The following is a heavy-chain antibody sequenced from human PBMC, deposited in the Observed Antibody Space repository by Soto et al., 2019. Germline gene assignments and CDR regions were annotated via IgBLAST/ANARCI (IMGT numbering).Heavy chain of an antibody. CDR2: IYYSGST. CDR3: ARRRGGNSSGWYGGPFHY. Sequence: PSETLSLTCTFSVGSVSSGSYYWSWIRQPPGKGLEWIGYIYYSGSTNYNPSLKSRVTISVDTSKNQFSLKLSSVTAADTAVYYCARRRGGNSSGWYGGPFHYWGQGTLVTVSS. D-gene: IGHD6-19*01. CDR1: VGSVSSGSYY. J-gene: IGHJ4*02. V-gene: IGHV4-61*01.